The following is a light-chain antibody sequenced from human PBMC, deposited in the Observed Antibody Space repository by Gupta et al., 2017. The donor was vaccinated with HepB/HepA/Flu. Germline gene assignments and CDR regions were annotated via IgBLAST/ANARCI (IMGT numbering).Light chain of an antibody. CDR3: QQNYRPPLT. CDR2: TAS. CDR1: ESISRY. J-gene: IGKJ4*01. V-gene: IGKV1-39*01. Sequence: DIQMTQSPSSLSASVGDRVIITCRASESISRYVNWYQQKPGKAPNLLIYTASTLESGVPSRISSSGSGTDFTLTISSLQLEDFSSYYCQQNYRPPLTFGGGTNVEIK.